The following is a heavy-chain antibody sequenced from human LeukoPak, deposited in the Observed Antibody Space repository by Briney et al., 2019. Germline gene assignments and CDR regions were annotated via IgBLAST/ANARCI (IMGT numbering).Heavy chain of an antibody. Sequence: SSETLSLTCNVSGGSISSASYYWGWLRQPPGKGLEWIGSIYYTGTTYQSPSLKSRVTISVDTSKNQFSLKLSSVTAADTAVYYCARHGAGGYHFYYYGMDVWGQGTTVTVSS. CDR2: IYYTGTT. D-gene: IGHD6-25*01. V-gene: IGHV4-39*01. CDR1: GGSISSASYY. CDR3: ARHGAGGYHFYYYGMDV. J-gene: IGHJ6*02.